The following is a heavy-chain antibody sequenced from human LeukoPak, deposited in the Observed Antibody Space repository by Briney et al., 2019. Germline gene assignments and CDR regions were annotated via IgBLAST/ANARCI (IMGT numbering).Heavy chain of an antibody. J-gene: IGHJ6*02. CDR1: GGSISSGDYY. D-gene: IGHD2-2*01. V-gene: IGHV4-30-4*01. Sequence: SQTLSLTCTVSGGSISSGDYYWSWIRQPPGKGLEWIGYIYYSGSTYYNPSLKSRVTISVDTSKNQFSLKLSSLTAANTAVYYFARDVNYCSSTSCSLGMDVWGRGTTVTVSS. CDR2: IYYSGST. CDR3: ARDVNYCSSTSCSLGMDV.